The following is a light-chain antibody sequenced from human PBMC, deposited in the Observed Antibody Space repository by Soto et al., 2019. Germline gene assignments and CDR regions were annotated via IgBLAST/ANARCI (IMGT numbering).Light chain of an antibody. CDR1: QSISSF. J-gene: IGKJ1*01. Sequence: DIQMTQSPSSLSASVGDRVTITCRASQSISSFLNWYQQKPGEAPKLLIYAATSLHSGVPSRFSRGGSATDFTRTISSLQPEDFATYYCQQTYTTARTFGQATTL. CDR2: AAT. CDR3: QQTYTTART. V-gene: IGKV1-39*01.